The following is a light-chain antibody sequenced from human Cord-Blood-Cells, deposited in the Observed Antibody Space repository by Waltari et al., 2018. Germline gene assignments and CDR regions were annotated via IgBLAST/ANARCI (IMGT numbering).Light chain of an antibody. CDR1: KLGDKY. Sequence: SYELTQPPSVSVSPGQTASITCSGDKLGDKYACWYQQKPGQSPVLVIYQDSKRPSGIPDRFSGSNSGKTATLTISGTQAMDEADYCCQAWDSSTVVFGGGTKLTVL. V-gene: IGLV3-1*01. J-gene: IGLJ2*01. CDR2: QDS. CDR3: QAWDSSTVV.